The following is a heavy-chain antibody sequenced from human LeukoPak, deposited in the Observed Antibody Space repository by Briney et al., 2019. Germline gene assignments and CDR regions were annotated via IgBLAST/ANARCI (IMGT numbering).Heavy chain of an antibody. J-gene: IGHJ6*03. V-gene: IGHV4-4*07. CDR1: GGSISSYY. D-gene: IGHD6-19*01. CDR2: IYTSGST. Sequence: PSETLSLTCTVSGGSISSYYWSWIRQPAGKGLEWIGRIYTSGSTNYNPSLKSRVTMSVDTSKNQFSLKLSSVTAADTAVYYCARNTRSGPVYYYYMDVWGKGPRSPSP. CDR3: ARNTRSGPVYYYYMDV.